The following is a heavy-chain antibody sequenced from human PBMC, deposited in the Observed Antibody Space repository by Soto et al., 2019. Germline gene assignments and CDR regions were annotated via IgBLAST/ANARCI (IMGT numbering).Heavy chain of an antibody. CDR2: TRPNNGNT. J-gene: IGHJ4*02. D-gene: IGHD3-10*01. CDR1: CYTFSIYG. CDR3: VRDLDGSGSYYTDY. Sequence: SEKVSSEASCYTFSIYGINWVRQAPGQGLEWMGWTRPNNGNTKYAQNLQGRVTMTTDTSTSTAYMELRSLRPDDTAVYYCVRDLDGSGSYYTDYWGQGTLVTVSS. V-gene: IGHV1-18*01.